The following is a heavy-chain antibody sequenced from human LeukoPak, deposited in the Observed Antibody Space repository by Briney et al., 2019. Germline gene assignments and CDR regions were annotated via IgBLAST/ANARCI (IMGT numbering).Heavy chain of an antibody. Sequence: PSETLSLTCTVSGGSISSYYWSWIRQPPGKGLEWIGYTYYSGSTNYNPSLKSRVTISVDTSKNQFSLKLSSVTAADTAVYYCARSVSWNCDGDHYNWFDPWGQGTLVTVSS. CDR1: GGSISSYY. D-gene: IGHD1-7*01. CDR3: ARSVSWNCDGDHYNWFDP. CDR2: TYYSGST. V-gene: IGHV4-59*01. J-gene: IGHJ5*02.